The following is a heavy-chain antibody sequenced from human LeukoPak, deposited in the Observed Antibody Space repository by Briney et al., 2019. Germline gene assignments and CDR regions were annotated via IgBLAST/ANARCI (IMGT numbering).Heavy chain of an antibody. Sequence: SETLSLTRTVSSGSINSYYWSWIRQPPGKGLEWIGYIYYSGSTNYNPSLKSRVTISVDTSKNQFSLKVSSVTAADTAVYYCARGYSGYSNYWGQGTLVTVSS. CDR2: IYYSGST. CDR1: SGSINSYY. J-gene: IGHJ4*02. CDR3: ARGYSGYSNY. D-gene: IGHD5-12*01. V-gene: IGHV4-59*01.